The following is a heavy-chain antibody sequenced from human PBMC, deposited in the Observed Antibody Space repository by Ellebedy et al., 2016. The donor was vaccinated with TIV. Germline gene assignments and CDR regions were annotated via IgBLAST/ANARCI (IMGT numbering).Heavy chain of an antibody. Sequence: GESLKISXTGTGFNFNNYWIHWVRQAPGKGLMWVSRLNSDGTSTSYADSVKGRFTISRDNAKNTVYLQMNSLRAEDTAVYYCAKDDYGGNSRWGQGTLVTVSS. CDR2: LNSDGTST. J-gene: IGHJ4*02. CDR1: GFNFNNYW. V-gene: IGHV3-74*01. CDR3: AKDDYGGNSR. D-gene: IGHD4-23*01.